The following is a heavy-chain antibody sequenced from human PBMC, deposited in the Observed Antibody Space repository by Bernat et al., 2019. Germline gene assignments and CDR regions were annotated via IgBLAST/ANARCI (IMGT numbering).Heavy chain of an antibody. CDR3: ARDWSPLLSLGAFDI. V-gene: IGHV3-30*01. J-gene: IGHJ3*02. Sequence: QVQLVESGGGVVQPGRSLRLSCAASGFTFSSYAMHWVRQAPGKGLEWVAVISYDGSNKYYADSVKGRFTISRDNSKNTLYLQMNSLRAEDTAVYYCARDWSPLLSLGAFDIWGQGTMVTVSS. CDR1: GFTFSSYA. CDR2: ISYDGSNK. D-gene: IGHD1-26*01.